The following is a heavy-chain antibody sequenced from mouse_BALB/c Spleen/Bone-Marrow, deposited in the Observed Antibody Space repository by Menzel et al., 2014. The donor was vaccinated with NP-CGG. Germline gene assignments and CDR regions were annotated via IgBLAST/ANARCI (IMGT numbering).Heavy chain of an antibody. J-gene: IGHJ4*01. CDR2: IDPGDGDT. D-gene: IGHD2-4*01. Sequence: QVQLQQSGAEVMKPGSSVNISCKASGYEVRDYGMNWVKQRPEQGLEWIGKIDPGDGDTNYNAKFKGRVTLTTDKSSSTAYLQLSSLTSEDSAVYFCTSEYDYGGCYALDYWGQGTSVNVSS. V-gene: IGHV1-80*01. CDR1: GYEVRDYG. CDR3: TSEYDYGGCYALDY.